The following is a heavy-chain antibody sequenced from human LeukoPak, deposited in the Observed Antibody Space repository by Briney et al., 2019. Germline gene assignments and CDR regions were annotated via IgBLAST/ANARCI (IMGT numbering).Heavy chain of an antibody. CDR3: ARDPRDVYYDSSGYTGTRYAFDY. V-gene: IGHV1-2*02. CDR2: VNPNSGGT. CDR1: GYTFTGYY. D-gene: IGHD3-22*01. J-gene: IGHJ4*02. Sequence: ASVKVSCKASGYTFTGYYMHWVRQAPGQGLEWMGWVNPNSGGTNYAQKFQGRVTMTRDTSISTAYMELSRLRSDDTAVYYCARDPRDVYYDSSGYTGTRYAFDYWGQGTLVTVSS.